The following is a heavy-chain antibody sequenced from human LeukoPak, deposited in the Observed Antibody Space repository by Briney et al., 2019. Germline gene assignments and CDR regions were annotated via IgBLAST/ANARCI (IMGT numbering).Heavy chain of an antibody. CDR3: ARSSERKYYFDY. CDR2: IYSGGTT. CDR1: GFTVSGNY. D-gene: IGHD3-22*01. Sequence: GGSLRLSCAASGFTVSGNYMSWVRQAPGKGLEWVSLIYSGGTTYYADSVTGRFTISRDNSKNTLYLQMNSLRAEDTAVYYCARSSERKYYFDYWGQGTLVTVSS. V-gene: IGHV3-53*01. J-gene: IGHJ4*02.